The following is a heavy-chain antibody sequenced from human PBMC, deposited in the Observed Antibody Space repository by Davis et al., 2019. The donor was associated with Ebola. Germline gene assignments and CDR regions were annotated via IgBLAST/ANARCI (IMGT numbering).Heavy chain of an antibody. CDR2: IYYSGIT. D-gene: IGHD2/OR15-2a*01. Sequence: PSETLSLTCTVSGGSMSTNDYYWGWVRQSPGKGLEWIASIYYSGITYYNPSLRSRVTISADTSKNQFSLRLSSVTATDTAVYYCARSFSGPIPRHLDHWGQGTLVTVSS. CDR1: GGSMSTNDYY. J-gene: IGHJ4*02. CDR3: ARSFSGPIPRHLDH. V-gene: IGHV4-39*01.